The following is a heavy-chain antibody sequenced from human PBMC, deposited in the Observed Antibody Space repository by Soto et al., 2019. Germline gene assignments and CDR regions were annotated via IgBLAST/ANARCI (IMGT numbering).Heavy chain of an antibody. V-gene: IGHV4-39*01. Sequence: QLQLQESVPGLVKPSETLSLTCTVSGGSISSSSYYWGWIRQPPGKGLEWIGSIYYSGSTYYNPSLKSRVTISVDTSMNQFSLKLSSVTAADTAVYYCARHTPAISISDHWGQGTLVTVSS. CDR3: ARHTPAISISDH. CDR1: GGSISSSSYY. CDR2: IYYSGST. J-gene: IGHJ4*02. D-gene: IGHD2-15*01.